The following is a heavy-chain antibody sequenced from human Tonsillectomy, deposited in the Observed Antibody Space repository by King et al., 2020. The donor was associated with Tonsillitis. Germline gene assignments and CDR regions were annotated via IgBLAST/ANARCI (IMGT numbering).Heavy chain of an antibody. D-gene: IGHD3-22*01. V-gene: IGHV3-30*04. CDR3: ARDHSRMDSSASA. Sequence: VQLVESGGGVVRPGKSLRLSCAASGFTFSSYAMHWVRQAPGKGLEWVAVISYDGSNKYYADSVKGRFTISRDNSKNTLYLQMNSLRAEDTAVYYCARDHSRMDSSASAWGQGTLVTVSS. J-gene: IGHJ4*02. CDR2: ISYDGSNK. CDR1: GFTFSSYA.